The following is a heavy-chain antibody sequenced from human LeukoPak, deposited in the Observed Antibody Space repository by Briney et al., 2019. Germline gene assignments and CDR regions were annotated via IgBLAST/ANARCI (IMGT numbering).Heavy chain of an antibody. D-gene: IGHD6-19*01. J-gene: IGHJ4*02. CDR2: ITTGSGYM. CDR3: ARGQGGGWYNY. Sequence: GGSLRLSCAASGFMFSSYNMNWVRQAPGKGLEWVSAITTGSGYMYYTDSVKGRFTISRDNAKNSLYLQMNSLRGEDTAVYYCARGQGGGWYNYWGQGTLVTVSS. CDR1: GFMFSSYN. V-gene: IGHV3-21*01.